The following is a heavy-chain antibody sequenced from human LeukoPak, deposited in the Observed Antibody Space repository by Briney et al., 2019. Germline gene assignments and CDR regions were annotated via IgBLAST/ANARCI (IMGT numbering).Heavy chain of an antibody. CDR3: ARAKTTVTKYYYYYYGMDV. J-gene: IGHJ6*02. CDR2: MNPNSGNT. CDR1: GYTFTSYD. V-gene: IGHV1-8*01. Sequence: ASVKVSCKASGYTFTSYDIHWVRQATGQGLEWMGWMNPNSGNTGYAQKFQGRVTMTRNTSISTAYMELSSLRSEDTAVYYCARAKTTVTKYYYYYYGMDVWGQGTTVTVSS. D-gene: IGHD4-17*01.